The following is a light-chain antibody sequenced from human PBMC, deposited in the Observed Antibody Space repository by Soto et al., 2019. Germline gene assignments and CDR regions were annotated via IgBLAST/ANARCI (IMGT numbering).Light chain of an antibody. CDR1: QSVTSTY. J-gene: IGKJ5*01. CDR3: QQYGYSPIT. CDR2: ATS. Sequence: TQSPGTLSLSPGERATLSCRAVQSVTSTYMAWYQQKPGQAPRLLIYATSFRATGIPDRFRGSGSGTDFTLTISSLEPEDSAVYYCQQYGYSPITFGQGTRLGL. V-gene: IGKV3-20*01.